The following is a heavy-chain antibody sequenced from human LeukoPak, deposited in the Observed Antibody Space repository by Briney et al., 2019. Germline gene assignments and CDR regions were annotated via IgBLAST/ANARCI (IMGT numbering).Heavy chain of an antibody. J-gene: IGHJ4*02. V-gene: IGHV3-21*01. CDR2: ISSGSSYI. Sequence: PGGSLRLSCATSGFTFSSYTMSWVRQAPGKGLEGVSSISSGSSYIYYADSLKGRFTISRDNAKDSLFLQMNSLRDEDTAVYYCASLYYDSSGYYPGCWGQGTLVTVSS. D-gene: IGHD3-22*01. CDR3: ASLYYDSSGYYPGC. CDR1: GFTFSSYT.